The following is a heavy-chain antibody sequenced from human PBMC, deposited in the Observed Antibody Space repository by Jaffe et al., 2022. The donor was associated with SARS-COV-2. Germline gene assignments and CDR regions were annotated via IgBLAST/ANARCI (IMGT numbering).Heavy chain of an antibody. J-gene: IGHJ6*02. CDR1: GFTFSSYE. D-gene: IGHD1-1*01. Sequence: EVQLVESGGGLVQPGGSLRLSCAASGFTFSSYEMNWVRQAPGKGLEWVSYISSSGSTIYYADSVKGRFTISRDNAKNSLYLQMNSLRAEDTAVYYCAREDGTTFGRYYGMDVWGQGTTVTVSS. CDR3: AREDGTTFGRYYGMDV. V-gene: IGHV3-48*03. CDR2: ISSSGSTI.